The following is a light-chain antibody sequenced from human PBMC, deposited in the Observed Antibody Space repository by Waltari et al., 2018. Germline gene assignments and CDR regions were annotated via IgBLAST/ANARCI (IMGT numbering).Light chain of an antibody. V-gene: IGKV3-20*01. Sequence: EIVLTQSPGTLSLSPGEIATLSCRASQSISNSYLAWYQQKPGQAPRLLIYGVSSRATGITDRFSGSGSGTDFTLAISRLEPEDFAVYHCQQYESSPPVTFGGGTKVEIK. CDR1: QSISNSY. CDR2: GVS. CDR3: QQYESSPPVT. J-gene: IGKJ4*01.